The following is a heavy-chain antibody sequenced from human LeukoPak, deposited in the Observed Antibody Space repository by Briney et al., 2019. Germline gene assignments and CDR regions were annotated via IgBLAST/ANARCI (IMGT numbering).Heavy chain of an antibody. CDR2: INQDGSEK. CDR1: GFRFSSYW. CDR3: ARGGWGTAIDY. D-gene: IGHD1-7*01. Sequence: PGGSLRLSCVASGFRFSSYWMSWVRQAPGKGLEWVANINQDGSEKHYVESVKGRFTISRDNAKNSLHLQMNSLRAEDRAVYYCARGGWGTAIDYLGQGTLVTVSS. J-gene: IGHJ4*02. V-gene: IGHV3-7*02.